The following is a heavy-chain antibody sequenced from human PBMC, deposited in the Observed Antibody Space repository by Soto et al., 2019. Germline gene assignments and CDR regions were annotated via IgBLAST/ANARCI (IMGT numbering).Heavy chain of an antibody. V-gene: IGHV6-1*01. CDR2: TYYRSKWYY. CDR3: ARGEQYSGRIFDY. Sequence: PSQTLSLTCAITGDRVSSNSACWSVVRQWPSRGLEWLGRTYYRSKWYYEYAVSVRGRITINPDTSKNQYSLQLNSVTPEDTAVYFCARGEQYSGRIFDYWGQGTLVTVSS. J-gene: IGHJ4*01. D-gene: IGHD1-26*01. CDR1: GDRVSSNSAC.